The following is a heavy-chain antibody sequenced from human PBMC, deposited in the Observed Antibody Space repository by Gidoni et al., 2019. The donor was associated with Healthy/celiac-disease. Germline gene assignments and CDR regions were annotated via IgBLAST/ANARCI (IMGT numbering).Heavy chain of an antibody. V-gene: IGHV5-51*01. CDR2: IYPGDSDT. J-gene: IGHJ6*02. Sequence: EVQLVQSGAEVKKPGESLKISCKGSGYSFAIYWIGWVRQMPGKGLEWMGIIYPGDSDTRYSPSFQGQVTSSADKSISTAYLQWSSLKASDTAMYYCARRGIAAAGTNYYGMDVWGQGTTVTVSS. D-gene: IGHD6-13*01. CDR3: ARRGIAAAGTNYYGMDV. CDR1: GYSFAIYW.